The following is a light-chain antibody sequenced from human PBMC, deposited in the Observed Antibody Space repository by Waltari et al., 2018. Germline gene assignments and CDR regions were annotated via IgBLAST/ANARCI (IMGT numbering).Light chain of an antibody. CDR1: QRVSRW. V-gene: IGKV1-5*03. J-gene: IGKJ1*01. Sequence: IQMTQSPSTLSASVGDRGTMTCRSSQRVSRWLTWYQQKPGQAAKPLIYKTSTLESGVPSRFCGSGSGTEFYLTSSRLQPDDFATYDCEHYRTYSWTFSHGTKLEIK. CDR2: KTS. CDR3: EHYRTYSWT.